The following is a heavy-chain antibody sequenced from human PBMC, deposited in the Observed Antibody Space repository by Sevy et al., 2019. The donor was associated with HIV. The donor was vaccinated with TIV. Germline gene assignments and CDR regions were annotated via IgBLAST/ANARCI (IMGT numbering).Heavy chain of an antibody. J-gene: IGHJ6*02. CDR1: GFTFSSYW. CDR2: IKQDGSEK. Sequence: GGFLRLSCAASGFTFSSYWMSWVRQAPGKGLEWVVNIKQDGSEKYYVDSVKGRFTISRDNAKNSLYLQMNSLRAEDTAVYYCARDDIGIAARPTYYYYGMDVWGQGTTVTVSS. D-gene: IGHD6-6*01. CDR3: ARDDIGIAARPTYYYYGMDV. V-gene: IGHV3-7*01.